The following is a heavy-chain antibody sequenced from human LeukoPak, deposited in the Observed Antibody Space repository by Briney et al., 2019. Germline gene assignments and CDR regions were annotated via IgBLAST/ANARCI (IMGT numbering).Heavy chain of an antibody. Sequence: ASVKVSCKTSGYTSTNYGISWVRQAPGQGLEWMGWISAYNGNTNFAQKLQGRVTLTTDTSTGTAYMEPRSLRSDDTAVYYCAGFYYDSSGYPRPWFDPWGQGTLVTVSS. CDR1: GYTSTNYG. CDR2: ISAYNGNT. CDR3: AGFYYDSSGYPRPWFDP. V-gene: IGHV1-18*01. J-gene: IGHJ5*02. D-gene: IGHD3-22*01.